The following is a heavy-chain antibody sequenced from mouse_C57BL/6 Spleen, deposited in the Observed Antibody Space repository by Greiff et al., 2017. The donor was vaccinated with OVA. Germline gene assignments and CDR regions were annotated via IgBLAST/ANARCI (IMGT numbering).Heavy chain of an antibody. CDR1: GFNIKDDY. J-gene: IGHJ3*01. Sequence: EVQLQQSGAELVRPGASVKLSCTASGFNIKDDYMHWVKQRPEQGLEWIGWIDPENGDTEYASKFQGKATITADTSSNTAYLQLSSLTSEDTAVYYCTIYYYGSSFAYWGQGTLVTVSA. CDR2: IDPENGDT. D-gene: IGHD1-1*01. V-gene: IGHV14-4*01. CDR3: TIYYYGSSFAY.